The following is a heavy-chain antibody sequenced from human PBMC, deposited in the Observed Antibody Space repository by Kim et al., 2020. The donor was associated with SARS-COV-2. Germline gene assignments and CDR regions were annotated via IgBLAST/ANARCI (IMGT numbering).Heavy chain of an antibody. CDR2: ILYDGSIE. Sequence: GGSLRLSCAASGITLSRYGMHWVRQAPGKGLEWVAFILYDGSIEYYADSVKGRFTISRDNSKKTLYLQMNSLRVEDTAVYYCAKGGMSVPADHDYWGQGT. CDR1: GITLSRYG. D-gene: IGHD6-25*01. V-gene: IGHV3-30*18. J-gene: IGHJ4*02. CDR3: AKGGMSVPADHDY.